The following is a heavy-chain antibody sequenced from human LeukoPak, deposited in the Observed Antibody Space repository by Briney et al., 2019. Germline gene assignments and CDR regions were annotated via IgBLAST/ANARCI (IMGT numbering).Heavy chain of an antibody. Sequence: SQTLSLTCAVSGGSISSGGYSWSWIRQPPGKGLEWIGYIYHSGSTYYNPSLKSRVTISVDRSKNQFSLKLSSVTAADTAVYYCARDDDSSGYGYWGQGTLVTVPS. V-gene: IGHV4-30-2*01. CDR3: ARDDDSSGYGY. J-gene: IGHJ4*02. D-gene: IGHD3-22*01. CDR2: IYHSGST. CDR1: GGSISSGGYS.